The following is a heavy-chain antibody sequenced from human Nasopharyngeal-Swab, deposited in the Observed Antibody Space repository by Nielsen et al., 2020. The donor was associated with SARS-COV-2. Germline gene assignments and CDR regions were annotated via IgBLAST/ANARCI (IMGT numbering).Heavy chain of an antibody. CDR3: ARDIYDSSSYFQPPGLYYYYGMDV. CDR1: GFTFSSYW. Sequence: GESLKISCAASGFTFSSYWMSWVRQAPGKGLEWVANIKQDGSEKYYVDSVKGRFTISRDNAKNSLYLQMNSLRAEDTAVYYCARDIYDSSSYFQPPGLYYYYGMDVWGQGTTVTVSS. D-gene: IGHD3-22*01. CDR2: IKQDGSEK. V-gene: IGHV3-7*01. J-gene: IGHJ6*02.